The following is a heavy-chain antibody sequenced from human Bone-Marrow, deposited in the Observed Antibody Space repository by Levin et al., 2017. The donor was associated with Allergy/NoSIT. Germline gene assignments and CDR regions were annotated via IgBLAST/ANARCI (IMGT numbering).Heavy chain of an antibody. D-gene: IGHD3-22*01. CDR2: IYSGGST. CDR1: GFTVSSYY. Sequence: GESLKISCAASGFTVSSYYMSWVRQAPGKGLEWVSVIYSGGSTYYADSVKGRFTISRDNSKNTLYLQMNSLRAEDTAVYYCAREETYYYDSSGYYSVDYWGQGTLVTVSS. CDR3: AREETYYYDSSGYYSVDY. V-gene: IGHV3-53*01. J-gene: IGHJ4*02.